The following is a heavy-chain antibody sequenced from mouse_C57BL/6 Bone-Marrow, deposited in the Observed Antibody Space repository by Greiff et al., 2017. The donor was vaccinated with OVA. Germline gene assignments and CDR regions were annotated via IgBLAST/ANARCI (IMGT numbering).Heavy chain of an antibody. CDR3: ANRFAFYYGSSPFAY. V-gene: IGHV1-81*01. J-gene: IGHJ3*01. D-gene: IGHD1-1*01. CDR1: GYTFTSYG. Sequence: VNVVESGAELARPGASVKLSCKASGYTFTSYGISWVKQRTGQGLEWIGEIYPRSGNTYYNEKFKGKATLTADKSSSTAYMELRSLTSEDSAVYFCANRFAFYYGSSPFAYWGQGTLVTVSA. CDR2: IYPRSGNT.